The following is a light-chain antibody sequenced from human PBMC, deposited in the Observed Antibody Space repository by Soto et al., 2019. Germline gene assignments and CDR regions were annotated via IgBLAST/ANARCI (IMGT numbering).Light chain of an antibody. V-gene: IGKV3-11*01. CDR1: QSVSSY. CDR3: HQRSNWPWWP. CDR2: DAS. Sequence: IVLTQSPATLSLSPGERATLSCRASQSVSSYLAWYQQKPDQAPRLLIYDASNRATGIPARFSGSGSGTDLTLTMGSLEPEDFAVSYCHQRSNWPWWPFGQGTKVDIK. J-gene: IGKJ1*01.